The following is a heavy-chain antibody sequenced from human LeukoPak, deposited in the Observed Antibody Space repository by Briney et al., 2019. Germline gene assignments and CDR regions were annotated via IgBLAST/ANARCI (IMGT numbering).Heavy chain of an antibody. V-gene: IGHV1-8*01. CDR1: GYTFTSYD. Sequence: ASVKVSCKASGYTFTSYDINWVRQATGLGLEWMGWMNPNSGNTGYAQKFQGRVTMTRNTSISTAYMELSSLRSEDTAVYYCARAHRPYCSSTSCYYYFDYWGQGTLVTVSS. D-gene: IGHD2-2*01. CDR2: MNPNSGNT. CDR3: ARAHRPYCSSTSCYYYFDY. J-gene: IGHJ4*02.